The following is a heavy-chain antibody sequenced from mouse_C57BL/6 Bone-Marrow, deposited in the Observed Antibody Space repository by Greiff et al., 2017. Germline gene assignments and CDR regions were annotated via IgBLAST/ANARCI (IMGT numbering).Heavy chain of an antibody. J-gene: IGHJ3*01. CDR2: INPGSGGT. V-gene: IGHV1-54*01. D-gene: IGHD4-1*01. CDR1: GYAFTNYL. Sequence: QVHVKQSGAELVRPGTSVKVSCKASGYAFTNYLIEWVKQRPGQGLEWIGVINPGSGGTNYNEKFKGKATLTAYKSSSTAYMQLSSLTSEDSAVYCCARSKNWDSWFAYWGQGTLVTVSA. CDR3: ARSKNWDSWFAY.